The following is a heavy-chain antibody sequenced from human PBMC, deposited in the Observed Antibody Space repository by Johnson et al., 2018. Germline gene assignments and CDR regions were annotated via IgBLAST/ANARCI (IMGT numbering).Heavy chain of an antibody. CDR2: IYPGDSDT. D-gene: IGHD1-26*01. CDR3: ARQKGAVGSTTYYDYGMDV. CDR1: GYSFTSYW. V-gene: IGHV5-51*01. Sequence: VQLVQSGAEVKKPGESLKISCKGSGYSFTSYWIGWVRQMPGKGLEWMGIIYPGDSDTRYSPSFQGQVTISADKSISTAYLQWSSRKASDTAMYYCARQKGAVGSTTYYDYGMDVWGQGTTVTVSS. J-gene: IGHJ6*02.